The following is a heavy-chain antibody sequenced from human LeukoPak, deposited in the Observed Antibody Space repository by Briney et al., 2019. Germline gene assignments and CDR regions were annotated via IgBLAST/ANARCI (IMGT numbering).Heavy chain of an antibody. D-gene: IGHD4-17*01. CDR1: GFTFSSYG. CDR3: AKIYGDYVMAYYYGMDV. J-gene: IGHJ6*04. V-gene: IGHV3-30*18. Sequence: GRSLRLSCAASGFTFSSYGMHWVRQAPGKGLEWVAVISYAGSNKYYAASVKGRFTISRDNSKNTLYLQMNSLRAEDTAVYYCAKIYGDYVMAYYYGMDVWGKGTTVTVSS. CDR2: ISYAGSNK.